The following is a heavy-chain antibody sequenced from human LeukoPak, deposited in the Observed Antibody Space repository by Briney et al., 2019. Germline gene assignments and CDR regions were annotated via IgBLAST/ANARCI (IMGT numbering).Heavy chain of an antibody. CDR2: ISYDGSNK. Sequence: QAGRSLRLSCAASGFPFNNYAIHWVRQAPGKGLEWVAAISYDGSNKYYADSVKGRFTISIDNSKNTLYLQMNTLRAEDTAVYYGARTNLLYGDAFDIWGQGTLVTVSS. CDR3: ARTNLLYGDAFDI. J-gene: IGHJ4*02. V-gene: IGHV3-30-3*01. D-gene: IGHD4/OR15-4a*01. CDR1: GFPFNNYA.